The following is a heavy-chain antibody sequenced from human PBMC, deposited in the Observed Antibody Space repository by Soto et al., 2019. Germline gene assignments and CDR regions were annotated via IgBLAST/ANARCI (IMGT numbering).Heavy chain of an antibody. D-gene: IGHD6-13*01. CDR3: EGILSSSWPPRYYYYYGMDV. CDR2: ISGSGGST. V-gene: IGHV3-23*01. J-gene: IGHJ6*02. Sequence: GESLKISCAASGFTFSSYAMSWVRQAPGKGLEWVSAISGSGGSTYYADSVKGRFTISRDNSKNTLYLQMNSLRAEDTAVYYCEGILSSSWPPRYYYYYGMDVWGQGTTVTVSS. CDR1: GFTFSSYA.